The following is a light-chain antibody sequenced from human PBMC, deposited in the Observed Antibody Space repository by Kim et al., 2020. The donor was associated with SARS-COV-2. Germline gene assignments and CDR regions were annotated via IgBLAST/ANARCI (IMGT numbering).Light chain of an antibody. V-gene: IGLV2-14*01. CDR1: SSDVGGYNY. J-gene: IGLJ3*02. CDR3: SSYTSSSPWV. CDR2: DVS. Sequence: QSALTQPASVSGSPGQSITISCTGSSSDVGGYNYVSWYQQHQDKAPKLMIYDVSKRPSGVSNRFSGSKSGNTASLTISGLQAEDEADYYCSSYTSSSPWVFGGGTQLTVL.